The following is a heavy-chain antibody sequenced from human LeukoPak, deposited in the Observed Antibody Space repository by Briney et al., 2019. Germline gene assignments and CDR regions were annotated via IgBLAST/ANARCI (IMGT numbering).Heavy chain of an antibody. V-gene: IGHV4-39*01. CDR3: AGGYYDSSGNPPDDY. CDR1: GGSISSSSYY. CDR2: IYYSGST. J-gene: IGHJ4*02. Sequence: PSETLSLTCTVPGGSISSSSYYWGWIRQPPGKGLEWIGSIYYSGSTYYNPSLKSRVTISVDTSKNQFSLKLSSVTAADTAVYYCAGGYYDSSGNPPDDYWGQGTLVTVSS. D-gene: IGHD3-22*01.